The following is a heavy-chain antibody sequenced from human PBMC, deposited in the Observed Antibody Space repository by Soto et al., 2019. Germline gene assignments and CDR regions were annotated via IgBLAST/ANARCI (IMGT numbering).Heavy chain of an antibody. CDR2: ISVSQPYI. J-gene: IGHJ4*02. CDR3: AKAPGVYNYWGYFDD. Sequence: PGGSLTLSCAASGFTFSSNNMNRVGQAPGKGWDGAAFISVSQPYICCANSVTGRSPTSRHNPKTSLCRQINSMRAEDTAVYYCAKAPGVYNYWGYFDDWGQGTLVTVPS. V-gene: IGHV3-21*01. D-gene: IGHD5-18*01. CDR1: GFTFSSNN.